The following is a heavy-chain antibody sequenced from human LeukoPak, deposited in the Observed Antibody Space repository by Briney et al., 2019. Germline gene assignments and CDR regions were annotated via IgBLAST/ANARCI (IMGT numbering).Heavy chain of an antibody. J-gene: IGHJ4*02. D-gene: IGHD1-26*01. CDR3: AREESRGGATTPFDY. V-gene: IGHV4-61*02. CDR1: GGSISSGSYY. Sequence: SETLSLTCTVSGGSISSGSYYWSWIRQPAGKGLEWIGRIYTSGSTNYNPSLKSRVTISVDTSKNQFSLKLSSVTAADTAVYYCAREESRGGATTPFDYWGQGTLVTVSS. CDR2: IYTSGST.